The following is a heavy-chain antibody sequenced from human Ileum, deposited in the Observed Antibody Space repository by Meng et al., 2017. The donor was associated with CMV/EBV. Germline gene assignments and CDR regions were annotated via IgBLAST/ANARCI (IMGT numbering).Heavy chain of an antibody. V-gene: IGHV1-3*01. CDR1: GFTLSNYA. J-gene: IGHJ5*02. CDR2: INAGKGNT. CDR3: AREEFSAYAST. D-gene: IGHD2/OR15-2a*01. Sequence: QVQLVQSGAEVKKPGASVTVSCQASGFTLSNYAINWVRQAPGQSLEWMGWINAGKGNTKYAGKFQGRVTMTTDTSTNTVYMELRSLRSDDTAVYYCAREEFSAYASTWGQGTLVTVSS.